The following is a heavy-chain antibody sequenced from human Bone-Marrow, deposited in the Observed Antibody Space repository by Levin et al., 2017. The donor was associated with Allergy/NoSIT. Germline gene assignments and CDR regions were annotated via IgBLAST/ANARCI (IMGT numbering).Heavy chain of an antibody. CDR3: ARGDRWYNWNYLDY. Sequence: SQTLSLTCAVYGGSFSGYYWSWIRQPPGKGLEWIGEINHSGSTNYNPSLKSRVTISVDTSKNQFSLKLSSVTAADTAVYYCARGDRWYNWNYLDYWGQGTLVTVSS. D-gene: IGHD1-20*01. CDR1: GGSFSGYY. J-gene: IGHJ4*02. V-gene: IGHV4-34*01. CDR2: INHSGST.